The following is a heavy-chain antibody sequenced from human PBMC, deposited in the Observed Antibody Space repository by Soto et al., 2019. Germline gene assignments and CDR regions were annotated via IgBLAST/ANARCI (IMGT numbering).Heavy chain of an antibody. Sequence: EVQVVESGGGLVQPGGSLRLSCAASGFSFSNYWMAWVRQAPGQGLEWVANIKEDGSVKQYADSVKGRFTISRDNGKNSQSLQMNSLRAEDTAVYYCARDQVGDLDVWGKGTTVTVSA. CDR1: GFSFSNYW. D-gene: IGHD1-26*01. CDR3: ARDQVGDLDV. CDR2: IKEDGSVK. V-gene: IGHV3-7*01. J-gene: IGHJ6*04.